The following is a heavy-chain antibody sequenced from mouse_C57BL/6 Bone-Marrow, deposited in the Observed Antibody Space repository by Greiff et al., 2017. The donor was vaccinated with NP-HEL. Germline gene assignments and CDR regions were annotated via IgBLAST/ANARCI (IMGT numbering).Heavy chain of an antibody. CDR1: GYTFTSYW. CDR3: ARKEGSGLAY. V-gene: IGHV1-52*01. J-gene: IGHJ3*01. Sequence: QVQLQQPGAELVRPGSSVKLSCKASGYTFTSYWMHWVKQRPIQGLEWIGNIDPSDSETHYNQKFKDKATLTVDKSSSTAYMQLSSLASEDSAVYYCARKEGSGLAYWGQGTLVTVSA. CDR2: IDPSDSET.